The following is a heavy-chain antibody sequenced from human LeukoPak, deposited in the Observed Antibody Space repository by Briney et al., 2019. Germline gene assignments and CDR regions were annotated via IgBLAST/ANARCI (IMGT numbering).Heavy chain of an antibody. V-gene: IGHV3-30-3*02. D-gene: IGHD2-15*01. Sequence: PGGSLRLSCAASGFTFGSYAMHWVRQAPGKGLEWVAVISYDGGNKYYADSVQGRFTISRDNSKSTLCLQMNSLRAEDTAVYYCAKQLGYCSDGSCYFPYWGQGTLVTVSS. CDR3: AKQLGYCSDGSCYFPY. CDR1: GFTFGSYA. CDR2: ISYDGGNK. J-gene: IGHJ4*02.